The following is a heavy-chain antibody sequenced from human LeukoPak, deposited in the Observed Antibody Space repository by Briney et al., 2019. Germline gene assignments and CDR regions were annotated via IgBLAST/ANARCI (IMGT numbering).Heavy chain of an antibody. CDR3: AKDSYYYDSSGYYPQYYYYYMDV. CDR2: ISYDGSNK. CDR1: GFTFSNYG. D-gene: IGHD3-22*01. V-gene: IGHV3-30*18. J-gene: IGHJ6*03. Sequence: PGRSLRLSCAASGFTFSNYGMHWVRQAPGKGLEWVAVISYDGSNKYYADSLKGRFTISRDNSKNTLYLQMNGLRADDTALYYCAKDSYYYDSSGYYPQYYYYYMDVWGKGTTVTVSS.